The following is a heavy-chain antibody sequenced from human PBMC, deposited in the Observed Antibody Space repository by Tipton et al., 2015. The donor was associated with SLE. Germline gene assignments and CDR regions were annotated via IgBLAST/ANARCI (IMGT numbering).Heavy chain of an antibody. CDR3: ARHGPVLWFREFPFDY. D-gene: IGHD3-10*01. CDR2: IYYSGST. V-gene: IGHV4-39*01. Sequence: GLVKPSETLSLTCTVSGGSISSSSYYWGWIRQPPGKGLEWIGSIYYSGSTYYNPSLKSRVTISVDTSKNQFSLKLSSVTAADTAVYYCARHGPVLWFREFPFDYWGQGTLVTVSS. J-gene: IGHJ4*02. CDR1: GGSISSSSYY.